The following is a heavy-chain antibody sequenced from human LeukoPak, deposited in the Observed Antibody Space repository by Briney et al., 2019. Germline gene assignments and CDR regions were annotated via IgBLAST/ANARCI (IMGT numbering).Heavy chain of an antibody. CDR1: GGTFSSYA. Sequence: SVKVSCKASGGTFSSYAISWVRQAPGQGLEWMGGIIPIFGTANYAQKFQGRVTITADKSTSTAYMELSSLRSEDTAVYYCARGPAVYCSGGSCYSDYYYYMDVWGKGTTVTVSS. CDR3: ARGPAVYCSGGSCYSDYYYYMDV. V-gene: IGHV1-69*06. J-gene: IGHJ6*03. CDR2: IIPIFGTA. D-gene: IGHD2-15*01.